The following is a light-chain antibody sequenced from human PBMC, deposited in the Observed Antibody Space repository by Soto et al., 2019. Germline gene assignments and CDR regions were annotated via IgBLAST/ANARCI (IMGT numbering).Light chain of an antibody. CDR3: QQDHNWPLT. CDR2: GAS. J-gene: IGKJ3*01. V-gene: IGKV3-15*01. CDR1: QSVSSH. Sequence: EVIMTQSPTTLSVSPGAKVTLSCRASQSVSSHLAWYQQRPGQPPRLVISGASSRATGIPARFSAGGSGTECFLTISSLQSEDSAVYFCQQDHNWPLTFGPGTKVEFK.